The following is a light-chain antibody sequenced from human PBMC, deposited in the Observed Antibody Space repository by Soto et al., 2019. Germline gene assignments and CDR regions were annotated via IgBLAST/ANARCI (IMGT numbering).Light chain of an antibody. CDR3: LPHNSYPYT. CDR2: AAS. V-gene: IGKV1-17*01. Sequence: DIKMTQSPSSLSASVGDSVSITCRASQGLTRDLAWYQQKPGKAPKRLTYAASSLQSGVPSRFSGSGSGTEFKLTISSLQPEDFATYYCLPHNSYPYTFGQGTRLEIK. CDR1: QGLTRD. J-gene: IGKJ2*01.